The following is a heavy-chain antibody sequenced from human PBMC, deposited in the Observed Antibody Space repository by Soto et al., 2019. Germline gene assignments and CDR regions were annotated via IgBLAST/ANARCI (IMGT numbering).Heavy chain of an antibody. CDR2: IIPIFGTA. V-gene: IGHV1-69*13. D-gene: IGHD5-12*01. CDR3: AKRGDSGYDYEYNWFDP. Sequence: GASVKVSCKASGGTFSSYAISWVRRAPGQGLEWMGGIIPIFGTANYAQKFQGRVTITADESTSTAYMELSSLRSEDTAVYYCAKRGDSGYDYEYNWFDPWGQGTLVTVSS. CDR1: GGTFSSYA. J-gene: IGHJ5*02.